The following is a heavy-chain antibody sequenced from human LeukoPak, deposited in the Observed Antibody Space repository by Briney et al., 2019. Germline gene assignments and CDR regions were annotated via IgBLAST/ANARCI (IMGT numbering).Heavy chain of an antibody. Sequence: GGSLRLSCAASGFTFSSYSKHWLRQAPGKGLEWVSSISTSSIYIYYADSVKGRFTISRDNAKNSLYLQMNSLRGEDTAVYYCARGTSNSGSYYNWFDPWGQGTLVSVSS. D-gene: IGHD1-26*01. CDR1: GFTFSSYS. CDR3: ARGTSNSGSYYNWFDP. V-gene: IGHV3-21*01. CDR2: ISTSSIYI. J-gene: IGHJ5*02.